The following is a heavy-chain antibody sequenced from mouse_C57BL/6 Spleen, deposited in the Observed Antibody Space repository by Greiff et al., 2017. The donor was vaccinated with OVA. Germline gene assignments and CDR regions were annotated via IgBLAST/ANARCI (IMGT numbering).Heavy chain of an antibody. CDR1: GFSLTSYG. CDR3: AKTLYLASFAY. CDR2: IWSGGST. Sequence: QVQLKQSGPGLVQPSQSLSITCTVSGFSLTSYGVHWVRQPPGKGLEWLGVIWSGGSTDYNAAFISRLSISKDNSKSQVFFKMNSLQADDTAIYYCAKTLYLASFAYWGQGTLVTVSA. V-gene: IGHV2-4*01. J-gene: IGHJ3*01. D-gene: IGHD5-5*01.